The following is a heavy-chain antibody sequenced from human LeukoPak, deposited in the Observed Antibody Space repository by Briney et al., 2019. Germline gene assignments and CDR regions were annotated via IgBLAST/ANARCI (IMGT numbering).Heavy chain of an antibody. J-gene: IGHJ4*02. CDR1: GYTFTSYD. CDR2: MNPNSGNT. CDR3: ARGGGLLRFEPFDY. D-gene: IGHD3-3*01. V-gene: IGHV1-8*01. Sequence: ASVKVSCKASGYTFTSYDINWVRQATGQGLEWMGWMNPNSGNTGYAQKLQGRVTMTRSTSISTAYMELSSLRSEDTAVYYCARGGGLLRFEPFDYWGQGTLVTVSS.